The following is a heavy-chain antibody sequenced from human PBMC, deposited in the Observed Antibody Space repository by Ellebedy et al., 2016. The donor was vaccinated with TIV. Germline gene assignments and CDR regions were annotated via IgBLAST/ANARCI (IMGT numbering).Heavy chain of an antibody. CDR3: AKDLGRGVIIAPHGVDP. CDR1: GFTFSSYA. D-gene: IGHD3-10*01. Sequence: PGGSLRLSCAASGFTFSSYAMSWVRQAPGKGLEWVSAISGSGGSTYYADSVKGRFTISRDNSKNTLYLQMNSLRAEDTAVYYCAKDLGRGVIIAPHGVDPWGQGTLVTVSS. J-gene: IGHJ5*02. CDR2: ISGSGGST. V-gene: IGHV3-23*01.